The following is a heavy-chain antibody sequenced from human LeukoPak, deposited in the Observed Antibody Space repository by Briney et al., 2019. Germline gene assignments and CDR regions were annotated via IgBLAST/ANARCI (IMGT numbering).Heavy chain of an antibody. CDR1: GLTFSSYG. D-gene: IGHD3-16*01. Sequence: GGPLRLSCAASGLTFSSYGMHWVRQAPGKALEWVADISYDRSNKYYADSVKGRFTISRDNSKNTLYLQMNSLRAEDTAVYYCAKVPNAYLSGGYFQHWGQGTLVTVSS. CDR2: ISYDRSNK. J-gene: IGHJ1*01. V-gene: IGHV3-30*18. CDR3: AKVPNAYLSGGYFQH.